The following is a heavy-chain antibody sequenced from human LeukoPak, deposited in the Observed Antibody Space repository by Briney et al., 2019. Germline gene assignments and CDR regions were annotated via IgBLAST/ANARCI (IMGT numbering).Heavy chain of an antibody. J-gene: IGHJ4*02. CDR2: ISYDGSNK. D-gene: IGHD3-10*02. Sequence: GRSLRLSCAASGFTFSSYAMHWVRQAPGKGLEWVAVISYDGSNKYYADSVKGRFTISRDNSKNTLYLQMNSLRAEDTAVYYCXXXRLGKLIVTYYYXPRDYFDYWGQGTLVTVSS. CDR3: XXXRLGKLIVTYYYXPRDYFDY. V-gene: IGHV3-30-3*01. CDR1: GFTFSSYA.